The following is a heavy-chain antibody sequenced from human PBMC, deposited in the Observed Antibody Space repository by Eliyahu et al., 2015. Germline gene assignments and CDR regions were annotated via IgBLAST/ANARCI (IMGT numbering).Heavy chain of an antibody. CDR3: AREKTVTDFDS. V-gene: IGHV3-11*06. Sequence: QVQLVESGGDLVKPGGSLRXSCAAXGFDFRDNXXXWIRQAPGKGLEWLSSISGSSNHRYYADSVKGRFTISRDYAKNSLTPQMNSLTADDTATYYCAREKTVTDFDSWGQGTLVIVSS. CDR1: GFDFRDNX. CDR2: ISGSSNHR. J-gene: IGHJ4*02. D-gene: IGHD4-11*01.